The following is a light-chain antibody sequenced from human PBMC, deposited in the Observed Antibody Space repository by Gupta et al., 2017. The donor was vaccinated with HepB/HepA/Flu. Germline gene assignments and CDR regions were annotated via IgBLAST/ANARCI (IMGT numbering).Light chain of an antibody. CDR3: AVWDDSLSGVL. CDR2: RNY. J-gene: IGLJ2*01. CDR1: SSNIASNN. Sequence: QSVLTQPPSASPTPGPRVTISCSGSSSNIASNNVYWYQQVPGRAPKLLIYRNYQRPSGVPDRFSGSKSGTSASLAISGLRSEDEGDYYCAVWDDSLSGVLFGGGTKLTVL. V-gene: IGLV1-47*01.